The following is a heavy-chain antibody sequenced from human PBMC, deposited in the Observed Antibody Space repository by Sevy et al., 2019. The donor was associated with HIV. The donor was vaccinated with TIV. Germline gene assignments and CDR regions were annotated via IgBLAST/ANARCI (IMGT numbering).Heavy chain of an antibody. Sequence: GGSLRLSCAASGFSFSTYAMTWVRQAPGKGLEWVSGISGSGTSTYYTDSVQSRFTISRDNSKNTVYLQMNNLGAEDTAVYYCGKVSMFGVGGFYDYWGQGTLVTVSS. CDR2: ISGSGTST. J-gene: IGHJ4*02. D-gene: IGHD3-3*01. V-gene: IGHV3-23*01. CDR1: GFSFSTYA. CDR3: GKVSMFGVGGFYDY.